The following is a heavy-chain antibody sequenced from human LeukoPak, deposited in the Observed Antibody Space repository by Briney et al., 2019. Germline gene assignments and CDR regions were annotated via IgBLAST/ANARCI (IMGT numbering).Heavy chain of an antibody. V-gene: IGHV4-34*01. D-gene: IGHD6-6*01. CDR1: GGSLSGYY. CDR2: INHSEGT. Sequence: PSETLSLTCAVYGGSLSGYYWSWIRQPPGKGLEWIGEINHSEGTNYNPSLKSRVTISVDTSKNQFSLKLSSVTAADTAVYYCAREYSSSIDYWGQGTLVTVSS. J-gene: IGHJ4*02. CDR3: AREYSSSIDY.